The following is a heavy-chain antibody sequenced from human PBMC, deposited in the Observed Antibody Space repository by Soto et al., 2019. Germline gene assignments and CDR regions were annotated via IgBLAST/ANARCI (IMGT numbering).Heavy chain of an antibody. Sequence: SATLSLTCTFSGGSIINFYWSWIRQPPGKGLEWIGYISYSGNTNYNPSLKSRVSISVDTSKNQLSLNLTSVTAADTAVYYCARAPMVLSRSYFDSWGQGTPVTVSS. J-gene: IGHJ4*02. V-gene: IGHV4-59*01. CDR2: ISYSGNT. CDR1: GGSIINFY. D-gene: IGHD2-8*01. CDR3: ARAPMVLSRSYFDS.